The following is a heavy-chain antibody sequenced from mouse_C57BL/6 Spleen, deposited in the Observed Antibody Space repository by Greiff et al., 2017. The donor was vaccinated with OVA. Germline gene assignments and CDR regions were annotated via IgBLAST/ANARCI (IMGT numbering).Heavy chain of an antibody. CDR1: GYTFTDYY. D-gene: IGHD1-1*01. Sequence: EVQLQQSGPVLVKPGASVKMSCKASGYTFTDYYMNWVKQSHGKSLEWIGVINPYNGGTSYNQKFKGKATLTVDKSSSTAYMELNSLTSEDSAVYYCAQKGATTVVAPGYFDYWGQGTTLTVSS. V-gene: IGHV1-19*01. J-gene: IGHJ2*01. CDR2: INPYNGGT. CDR3: AQKGATTVVAPGYFDY.